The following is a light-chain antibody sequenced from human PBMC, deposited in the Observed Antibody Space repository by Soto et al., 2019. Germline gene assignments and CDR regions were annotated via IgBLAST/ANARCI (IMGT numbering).Light chain of an antibody. CDR1: QDIKND. Sequence: AIQMTQSPSSLSASVGDRVTITCRASQDIKNDVAWYQQKPGKAPKLLIYAASNLQSGVPSRFSGSGSGTDFTLTVSSLQPEDFATYYCLQDYNYPYTFGQGTKVEIK. CDR3: LQDYNYPYT. V-gene: IGKV1-6*01. J-gene: IGKJ2*01. CDR2: AAS.